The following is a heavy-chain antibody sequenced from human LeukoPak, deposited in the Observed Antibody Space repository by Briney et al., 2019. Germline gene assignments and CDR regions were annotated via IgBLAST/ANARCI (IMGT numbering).Heavy chain of an antibody. CDR3: ARAHPTVTNFDY. Sequence: SETLSLTCTVSGGSISSYYWSWIRQPPGKGLEWIGYIYYSGSTNYNPSLKSRVTISVDTSKNQFSLKLSSVTVADTAVYYCARAHPTVTNFDYWGQGTLVTVSS. D-gene: IGHD4-17*01. CDR1: GGSISSYY. CDR2: IYYSGST. V-gene: IGHV4-59*01. J-gene: IGHJ4*02.